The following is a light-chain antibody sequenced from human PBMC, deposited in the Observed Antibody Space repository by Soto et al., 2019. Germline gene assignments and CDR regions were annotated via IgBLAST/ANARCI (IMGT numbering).Light chain of an antibody. CDR3: HQRQSWPRT. CDR2: YMS. V-gene: IGKV3-11*01. J-gene: IGKJ1*01. Sequence: EIVLTQSPATLSSSPGETATLSCRASQYVGTRLAWYQHKPGQAPRLLIYYMSKRATGIPARFSGSGSGTDFTLTISSLAPEDFAIYYCHQRQSWPRTFSQGTKVEIK. CDR1: QYVGTR.